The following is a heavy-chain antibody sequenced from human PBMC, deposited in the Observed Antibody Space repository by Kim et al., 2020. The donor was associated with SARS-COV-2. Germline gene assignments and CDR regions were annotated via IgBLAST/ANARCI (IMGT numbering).Heavy chain of an antibody. D-gene: IGHD6-13*01. V-gene: IGHV3-23*01. CDR1: GFTFSNYG. J-gene: IGHJ4*02. Sequence: GGSLRLFCAASGFTFSNYGMSWIRQSPGKGLEWVSAISTSGDVTNYPDSVKGRFTISRDNSKNTLSLQMNSLRTEDTALYYCAKGATDGISHYDFWGQGTLVTVSS. CDR3: AKGATDGISHYDF. CDR2: ISTSGDVT.